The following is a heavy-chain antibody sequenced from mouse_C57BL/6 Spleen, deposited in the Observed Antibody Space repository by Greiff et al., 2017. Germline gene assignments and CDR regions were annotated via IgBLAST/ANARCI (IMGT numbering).Heavy chain of an antibody. J-gene: IGHJ2*01. V-gene: IGHV1-69*01. CDR3: ARWGLLRFDY. Sequence: QVQLQQPGAELVMPGASVKLSCKASGYTFTSYWMHWVKQRPGQGLEWIGEIDPSDSSTNYNQKFKGKTTLTVDKSSSTAYMQLSSLTSEDSAVYYCARWGLLRFDYWGQGTTLTVSS. CDR2: IDPSDSST. CDR1: GYTFTSYW. D-gene: IGHD1-1*01.